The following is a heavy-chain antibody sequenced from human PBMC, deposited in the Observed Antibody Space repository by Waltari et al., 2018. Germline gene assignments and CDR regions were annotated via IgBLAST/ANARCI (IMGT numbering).Heavy chain of an antibody. CDR1: GDSISGSYY. CDR3: ARSDVVVAPARNNYYFPMEV. D-gene: IGHD2-21*01. CDR2: LYSSGST. Sequence: QLQLQQSGPGLVKPSQTLSLACSLSGDSISGSYYWNWVRQTAGEGLEWLGYLYSSGSTQFNPSLPRRATISIGTTTPCSLKLAAVTAADTAVYYCARSDVVVAPARNNYYFPMEVWGQGTTVTVSS. V-gene: IGHV4-61*09. J-gene: IGHJ6*03.